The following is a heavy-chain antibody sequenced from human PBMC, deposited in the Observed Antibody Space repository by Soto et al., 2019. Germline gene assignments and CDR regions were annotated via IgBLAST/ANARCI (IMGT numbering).Heavy chain of an antibody. CDR1: GGSINSGGYY. CDR3: ARAPFKTGTIFGVEIFYFDY. V-gene: IGHV4-31*03. Sequence: QVQLQESGPGLVKPSQTLSLTCTVSGGSINSGGYYWSWIRQLPGKGLEWIGHISYSGSTYYNPSLKSRVTISVDTSKNQFSLKLNSVTAADTAVYYCARAPFKTGTIFGVEIFYFDYWGQGTLVTVSS. D-gene: IGHD3-3*01. J-gene: IGHJ4*02. CDR2: ISYSGST.